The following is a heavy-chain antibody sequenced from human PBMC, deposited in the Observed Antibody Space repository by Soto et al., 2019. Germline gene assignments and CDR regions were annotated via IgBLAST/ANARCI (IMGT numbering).Heavy chain of an antibody. Sequence: QVQLQESGPGLVKPSETLSLTCTVSGGSISSYYWSWIRQPPGKGLEWIGYIDYSGNTNYNPSLKSRVTISVNTSRNHFSLELSSVGAADTAMYCFASAVMGYMVQGVVPYGMDVWGQGTPVTVSS. V-gene: IGHV4-59*01. CDR3: ASAVMGYMVQGVVPYGMDV. D-gene: IGHD3-10*01. CDR2: IDYSGNT. CDR1: GGSISSYY. J-gene: IGHJ6*02.